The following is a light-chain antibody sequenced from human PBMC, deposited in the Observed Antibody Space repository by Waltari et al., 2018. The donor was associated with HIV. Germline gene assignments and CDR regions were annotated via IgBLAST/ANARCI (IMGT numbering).Light chain of an antibody. Sequence: PPSASGTPGQRVTISCFGGTSNVESNYVYWYQQVPGTTPKLLIYMNHERPSGVPDRFSGSKSGTSASLAVSGLRSEDEAAYYCAVWDDSLNGLVFGGGTKLTVL. V-gene: IGLV1-47*01. CDR2: MNH. J-gene: IGLJ2*01. CDR3: AVWDDSLNGLV. CDR1: TSNVESNY.